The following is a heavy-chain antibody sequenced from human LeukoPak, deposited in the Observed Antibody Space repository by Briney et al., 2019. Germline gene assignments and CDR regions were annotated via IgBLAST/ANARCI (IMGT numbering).Heavy chain of an antibody. Sequence: GGSLRLSCAASGFTFSSYAMSWVRQAPGKGLEWASAISGSGGSTYYADSVKGRFTISRDNSKNTLYLQMNSLRAEDTAVYYCAKKPTYYYGSGSYRPPGYFDYWGQGTLVTVSS. CDR2: ISGSGGST. J-gene: IGHJ4*02. CDR3: AKKPTYYYGSGSYRPPGYFDY. D-gene: IGHD3-10*01. V-gene: IGHV3-23*01. CDR1: GFTFSSYA.